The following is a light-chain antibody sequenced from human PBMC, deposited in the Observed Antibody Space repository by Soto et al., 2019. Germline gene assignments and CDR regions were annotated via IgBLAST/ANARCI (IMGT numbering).Light chain of an antibody. V-gene: IGKV1-6*01. CDR1: QDIRND. CDR2: AAS. J-gene: IGKJ1*01. CDR3: VQHYNYPPT. Sequence: IQMTQSPSSLSASIGARVTLTCRTSQDIRNDLGWYQQKPGLAPKFLIYAASNLQIGVPSRFSGSGSGTDFTLTITSLQPEDFATYYCVQHYNYPPTFGQGTKV.